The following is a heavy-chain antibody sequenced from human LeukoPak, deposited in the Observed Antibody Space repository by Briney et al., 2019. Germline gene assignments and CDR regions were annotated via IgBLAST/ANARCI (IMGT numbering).Heavy chain of an antibody. CDR2: MNPNSGNT. V-gene: IGHV1-8*01. D-gene: IGHD5-24*01. Sequence: ASVKVSCKASGYTFTSYDINWVRQATGQGLEWMGWMNPNSGNTGYAQKFQGRVTMTRNTSISTAYMELSSLRSEDTAVYYCARAEFGDGRDGYSFDYWGQGTLVTVSS. CDR3: ARAEFGDGRDGYSFDY. CDR1: GYTFTSYD. J-gene: IGHJ4*02.